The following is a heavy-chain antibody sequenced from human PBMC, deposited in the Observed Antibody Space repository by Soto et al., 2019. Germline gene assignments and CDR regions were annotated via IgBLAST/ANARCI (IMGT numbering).Heavy chain of an antibody. CDR3: ARDENYYDSSGYYFVARDDAFDI. D-gene: IGHD3-22*01. CDR2: IYHSGST. J-gene: IGHJ3*02. Sequence: SETLSLTGAVSGYSSSSGYYWGCIRQPPGKGLEWIGSIYHSGSTYYNPSLKSRVTISVDTSKNQFSLKLSSVTAADTAVYYCARDENYYDSSGYYFVARDDAFDIWGQGTMVTVSS. V-gene: IGHV4-38-2*02. CDR1: GYSSSSGYY.